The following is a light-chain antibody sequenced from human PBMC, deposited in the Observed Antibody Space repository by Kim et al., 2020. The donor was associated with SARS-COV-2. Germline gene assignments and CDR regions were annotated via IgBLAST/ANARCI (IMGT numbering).Light chain of an antibody. J-gene: IGKJ5*01. CDR1: QGITNY. V-gene: IGKV1-16*01. CDR3: QQYNVYPIT. CDR2: ASS. Sequence: ASVGDRVTITCRASQGITNYVAWFQQKPGKAPTSLIYASSNLQSGVPSRFSGRGSGTHFTLTIDSLQPEDIATYYCQQYNVYPITFGQGTRLEIK.